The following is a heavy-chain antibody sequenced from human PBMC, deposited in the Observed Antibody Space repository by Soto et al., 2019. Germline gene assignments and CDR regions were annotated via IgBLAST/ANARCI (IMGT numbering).Heavy chain of an antibody. J-gene: IGHJ4*02. V-gene: IGHV1-18*01. CDR3: ARDLPPVDN. D-gene: IGHD4-17*01. CDR1: GYTFSSYH. Sequence: QIQLVQSGAEVKKPGASVKVSCKASGYTFSSYHITWVRQAPGQGLEWMGWISAYNGNTNYAQNLQGRVTMTTDPTTSTAYKELRSLRADATAVYYGARDLPPVDNWGQGSRVTVSS. CDR2: ISAYNGNT.